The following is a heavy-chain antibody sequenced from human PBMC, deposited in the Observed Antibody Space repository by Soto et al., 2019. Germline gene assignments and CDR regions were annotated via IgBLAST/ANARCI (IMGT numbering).Heavy chain of an antibody. V-gene: IGHV1-2*02. J-gene: IGHJ4*02. Sequence: ASLKVSGKACGYTFTVYYIHWVRQAPGQGCEWMVWLRPKSGGTRYRQKFQGRVTMRYVTALSTAYVARTGRRSDDSAVYYCARDLAKGGGSAGFDYWGQGTLVTVS. CDR3: ARDLAKGGGSAGFDY. D-gene: IGHD1-26*01. CDR2: LRPKSGGT. CDR1: GYTFTVYY.